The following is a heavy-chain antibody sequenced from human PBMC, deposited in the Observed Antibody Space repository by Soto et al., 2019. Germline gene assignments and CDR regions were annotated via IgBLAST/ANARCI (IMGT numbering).Heavy chain of an antibody. Sequence: SETLSLTCTVSGGSISSSSYYWGWIRQPPGKGLEWIGSIYYSGSTYYNPSLKSRVTISVDTSKNQFSLKLSSVTAADTAVYYCARPGAVAVYNGMDVWGQGTTVTVSS. J-gene: IGHJ6*02. CDR1: GGSISSSSYY. D-gene: IGHD6-19*01. CDR2: IYYSGST. CDR3: ARPGAVAVYNGMDV. V-gene: IGHV4-39*01.